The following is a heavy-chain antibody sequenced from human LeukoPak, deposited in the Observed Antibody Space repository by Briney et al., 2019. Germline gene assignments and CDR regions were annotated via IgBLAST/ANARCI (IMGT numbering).Heavy chain of an antibody. Sequence: ASVKVSCKASGGTFISYAISWVRQAPGQGLEWMGGIIPIFGTANYAQKFQGGVTITADESTSTAYMELSSLRSEDTAVYYCAREAADMGSYYTRSLDYWGQGTLATVSS. D-gene: IGHD3-10*01. CDR2: IIPIFGTA. CDR1: GGTFISYA. J-gene: IGHJ4*02. V-gene: IGHV1-69*13. CDR3: AREAADMGSYYTRSLDY.